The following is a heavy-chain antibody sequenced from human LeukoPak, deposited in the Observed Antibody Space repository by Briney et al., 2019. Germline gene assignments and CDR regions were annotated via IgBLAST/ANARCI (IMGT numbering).Heavy chain of an antibody. CDR1: GYSFTSYW. Sequence: PGESLKISCKGSGYSFTSYWIGWVRQIPGKGLEWMGIIYPGDSDTRYSPSFQGQVTISADKSISTAYLQWSSLKASDTAMYYCARGPESEGPYSSSRSYAFDIWGQGTMVTVSS. CDR2: IYPGDSDT. V-gene: IGHV5-51*01. CDR3: ARGPESEGPYSSSRSYAFDI. D-gene: IGHD6-13*01. J-gene: IGHJ3*02.